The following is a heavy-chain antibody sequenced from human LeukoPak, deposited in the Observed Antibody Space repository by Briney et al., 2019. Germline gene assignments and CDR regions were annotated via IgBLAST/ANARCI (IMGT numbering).Heavy chain of an antibody. D-gene: IGHD2-2*01. V-gene: IGHV3-53*01. J-gene: IGHJ4*02. CDR2: IYTGGLT. CDR1: GFTVSSNH. Sequence: GGSLRLSCAAAGFTVSSNHMTWVRQAPGKGLEWVSEIYTGGLTFYADSVTGRFTISRDNSKNTVYLQMNSLGVEDTARYYCSRDNAPAGGGLDYWGQGTLVTVSS. CDR3: SRDNAPAGGGLDY.